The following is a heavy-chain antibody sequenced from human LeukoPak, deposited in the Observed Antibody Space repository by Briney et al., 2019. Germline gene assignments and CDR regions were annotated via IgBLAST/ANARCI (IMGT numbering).Heavy chain of an antibody. D-gene: IGHD1-7*01. CDR1: GGSISSYY. J-gene: IGHJ4*02. V-gene: IGHV4-59*01. CDR3: ARDGITGTTPFDY. CDR2: IYYSGST. Sequence: SETLSLTCTVSGGSISSYYWSWIRQPPGKGLEWIGYIYYSGSTNYNPSLKSRVTISVDTSKNQFSLKLSSVTAADTAVYYFARDGITGTTPFDYWGQGTLVTVSS.